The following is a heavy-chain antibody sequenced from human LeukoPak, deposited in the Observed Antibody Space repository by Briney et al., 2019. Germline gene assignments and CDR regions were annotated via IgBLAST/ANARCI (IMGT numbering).Heavy chain of an antibody. D-gene: IGHD3-3*01. J-gene: IGHJ6*03. V-gene: IGHV3-33*06. CDR1: GFTFSIYG. CDR2: IWCDGSNR. Sequence: GGSLRLSCAASGFTFSIYGMHWARQAPGKGVEWVAVIWCDGSNRYYADSVKGRFNISRDNSKNTLYLQMNSLRAEDTAVYYCAKDGYYDFWSGYGYYYYYMDVWGKGTTVTVSS. CDR3: AKDGYYDFWSGYGYYYYYMDV.